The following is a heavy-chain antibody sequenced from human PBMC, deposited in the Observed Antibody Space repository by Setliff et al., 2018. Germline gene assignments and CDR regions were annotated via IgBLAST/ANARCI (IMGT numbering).Heavy chain of an antibody. CDR3: AKDRVNDGFWDFDS. Sequence: PGESLTISCAAFGFTFRDYSMVWARQVPGKGLEWVAGVIQVGAGVYADSMKGRSTISRDNSKNTFFLQVNYVRVDDTATYYCAKDRVNDGFWDFDSWGQGIVVTVSS. V-gene: IGHV3-23*01. CDR1: GFTFRDYS. CDR2: VIQVGAG. D-gene: IGHD1-26*01. J-gene: IGHJ4*02.